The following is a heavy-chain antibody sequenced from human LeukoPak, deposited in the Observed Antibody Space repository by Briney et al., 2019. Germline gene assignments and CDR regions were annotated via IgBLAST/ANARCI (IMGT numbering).Heavy chain of an antibody. CDR2: IKQDGSEK. D-gene: IGHD3-22*01. J-gene: IGHJ5*02. CDR3: AREPSRGYKYYYDSSGYNGWFDP. V-gene: IGHV3-7*01. CDR1: GFTFDDYG. Sequence: GGSLRLSCAASGFTFDDYGMSWVRQAPGKGLEWVANIKQDGSEKYYVDSVKGRFTISRDNAKDSLYLQMNSLRAEDTAVYYCAREPSRGYKYYYDSSGYNGWFDPWGQGTLVTVSS.